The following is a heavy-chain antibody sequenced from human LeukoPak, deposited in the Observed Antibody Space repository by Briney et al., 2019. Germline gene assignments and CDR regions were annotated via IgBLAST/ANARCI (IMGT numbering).Heavy chain of an antibody. CDR2: IYYSGST. V-gene: IGHV4-39*01. Sequence: SETLSLTCTVSGGSISSSSYYWGWIRQPPGKGLEWIGSIYYSGSTYYNPSLKSRVTISVDTSKNQFSLKLSSVTAADTAVYYCATLLAYCGGDCTDYWGQGTLVTVSP. J-gene: IGHJ4*02. D-gene: IGHD2-21*01. CDR1: GGSISSSSYY. CDR3: ATLLAYCGGDCTDY.